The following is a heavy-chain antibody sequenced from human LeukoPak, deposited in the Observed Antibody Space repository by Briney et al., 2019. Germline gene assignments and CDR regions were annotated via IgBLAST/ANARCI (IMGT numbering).Heavy chain of an antibody. CDR1: GFTVSSNY. Sequence: GGSLRLSCAASGFTVSSNYMSWVRQAPGKGLEWVSVIYSGGSTYYADSVKGRFTISRDNSKNTLYLQMNSLRAEDTAVYYCAKDDAWLQYNDWGQGILVTVSS. D-gene: IGHD5-24*01. V-gene: IGHV3-53*01. J-gene: IGHJ4*02. CDR3: AKDDAWLQYND. CDR2: IYSGGST.